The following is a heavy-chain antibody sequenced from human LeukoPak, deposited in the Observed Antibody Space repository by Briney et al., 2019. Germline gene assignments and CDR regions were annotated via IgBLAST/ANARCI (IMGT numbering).Heavy chain of an antibody. CDR2: ISYDGSNK. Sequence: GGSLRLSCAASGFTFSSYGMHWVRQAPGKGLEWVAVISYDGSNKYYADSVKGRFTISRDNSKNTLYLQMNSLRAEDTAVYYCARDLPNYDYVWGSYRYTPKERSDAFDIWGQGTMVTVSS. D-gene: IGHD3-16*02. CDR1: GFTFSSYG. V-gene: IGHV3-30*03. J-gene: IGHJ3*02. CDR3: ARDLPNYDYVWGSYRYTPKERSDAFDI.